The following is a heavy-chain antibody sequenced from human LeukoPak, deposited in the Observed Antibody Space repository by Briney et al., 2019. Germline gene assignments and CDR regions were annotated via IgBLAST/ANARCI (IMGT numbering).Heavy chain of an antibody. CDR2: INHSGST. Sequence: SETLSLTCAVYGGSFCGYYWGWIRQPPGKGLEWIGEINHSGSTNYNPSLKSRVTISVDTSKNQFSLKLSSVTAADTAVYYCARVGNYDYVWGSYRPSYYFDYWGQGTLVTVSS. CDR3: ARVGNYDYVWGSYRPSYYFDY. J-gene: IGHJ4*02. CDR1: GGSFCGYY. D-gene: IGHD3-16*02. V-gene: IGHV4-34*01.